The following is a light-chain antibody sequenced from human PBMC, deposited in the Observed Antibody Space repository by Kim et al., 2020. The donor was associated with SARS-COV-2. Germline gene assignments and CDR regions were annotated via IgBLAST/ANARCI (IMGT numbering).Light chain of an antibody. CDR3: QAWDSSTANVV. J-gene: IGLJ2*01. CDR1: KLGDKY. CDR2: QDS. Sequence: PGQTASITCSGDKLGDKYACWYQQKPGQSPVLVIYQDSKRPSGIPERFSGSNSGNTATLTISGTQAMDEADYYCQAWDSSTANVVFGGGTQLTVL. V-gene: IGLV3-1*01.